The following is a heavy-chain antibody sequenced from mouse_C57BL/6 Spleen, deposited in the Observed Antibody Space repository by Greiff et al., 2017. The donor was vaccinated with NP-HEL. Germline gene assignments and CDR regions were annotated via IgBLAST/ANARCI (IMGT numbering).Heavy chain of an antibody. J-gene: IGHJ4*01. Sequence: QVQLQQPGAELVKPGASVKLSCKASGYTFTSYWMQWVKQRPGQGLEWIGEIDPSDSYTNYNQKFKGKATLTVDTSSSTAYMQLSSLTSEDSAVYYCARRRWEYDASYAMDYWGQGTSVTVSS. D-gene: IGHD2-14*01. V-gene: IGHV1-50*01. CDR2: IDPSDSYT. CDR3: ARRRWEYDASYAMDY. CDR1: GYTFTSYW.